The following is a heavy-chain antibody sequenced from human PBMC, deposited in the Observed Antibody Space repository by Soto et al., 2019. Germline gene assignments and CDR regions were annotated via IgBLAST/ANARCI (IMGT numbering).Heavy chain of an antibody. CDR1: GGSINSADYY. CDR3: ARDPRTGYYSGHYTMDV. CDR2: IFYSGST. Sequence: SETLSLTCTVSGGSINSADYYWTWIRQPPGKGLEWIGYIFYSGSTFYNPSLKSRVSISVDTSKNQFSLRLTSVTATDTAVYYCARDPRTGYYSGHYTMDVWGQGTTVT. J-gene: IGHJ6*02. V-gene: IGHV4-30-4*01. D-gene: IGHD3-9*01.